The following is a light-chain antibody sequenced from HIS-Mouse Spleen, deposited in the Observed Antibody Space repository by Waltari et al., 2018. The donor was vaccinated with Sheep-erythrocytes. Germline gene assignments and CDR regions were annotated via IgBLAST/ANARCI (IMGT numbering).Light chain of an antibody. CDR2: DAS. J-gene: IGKJ1*01. CDR1: QGISSA. CDR3: QQFNNYPRS. Sequence: AIQLTQSPSSLSASVGDRVTITCRASQGISSALSWYQQKPGKAPKLLIHDASSLESGVPSRFSGSGSGTDFTLTISSLQPEDCATYYCQQFNNYPRSLGQGTKVEIK. V-gene: IGKV1D-13*01.